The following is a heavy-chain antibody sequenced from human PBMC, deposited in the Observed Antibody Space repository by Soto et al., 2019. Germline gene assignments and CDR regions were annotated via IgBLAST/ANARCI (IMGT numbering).Heavy chain of an antibody. V-gene: IGHV3-48*01. J-gene: IGHJ4*02. Sequence: EVQLVESGGGLVQPGGSLRLSCAASGFTFSSFSMNWVRQAPGKGLEWLSFISNSGSSIYYADSVKGRFTISRDNAKNSLYLQMNSLRAEDTAVYYCASDIAVDLDFWGQGTLVTVSS. CDR3: ASDIAVDLDF. CDR1: GFTFSSFS. CDR2: ISNSGSSI. D-gene: IGHD6-19*01.